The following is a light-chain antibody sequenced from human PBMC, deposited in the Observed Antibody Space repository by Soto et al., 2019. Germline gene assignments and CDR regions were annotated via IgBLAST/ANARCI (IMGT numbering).Light chain of an antibody. V-gene: IGKV1-12*01. CDR3: QQANSFPLT. CDR1: QDIGIW. J-gene: IGKJ4*01. CDR2: GAS. Sequence: DIQMTQSPSSVSASVGDRVTITCRASQDIGIWLAWYQQKPGQAPKVLIYGASSLQIGVPSRFSGSGSGTDFTLTISSLQPEDFETYYCQQANSFPLTLGRGTKVDIK.